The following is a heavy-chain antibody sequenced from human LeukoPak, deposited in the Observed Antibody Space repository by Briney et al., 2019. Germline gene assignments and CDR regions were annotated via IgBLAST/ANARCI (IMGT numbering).Heavy chain of an antibody. V-gene: IGHV4-4*07. CDR2: IYTTGTT. CDR3: ARAGYTISYYSLDY. CDR1: GGSINSYY. J-gene: IGHJ4*02. Sequence: SETLSLTCTVSGGSINSYYWGWIRQPAGKGLEWIGRIYTTGTTSHNPSLKSRVTISVDTSKNQFYLKLTSVTAADTAVYYCARAGYTISYYSLDYWGQGSLVTVSS. D-gene: IGHD1-26*01.